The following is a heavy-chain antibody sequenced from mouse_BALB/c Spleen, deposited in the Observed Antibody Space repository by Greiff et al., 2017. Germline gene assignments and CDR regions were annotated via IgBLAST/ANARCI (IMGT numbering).Heavy chain of an antibody. J-gene: IGHJ3*01. CDR1: GFTFTDYY. V-gene: IGHV7-3*02. Sequence: EVQGVDSGGGLVQPGGSLRLSCATSGFTFTDYYMSWVRQPPGKALEWLGFIRNKANGYTTEYSASVKGRFTISRDNSQSILYLQMNTLRAEDSATYYCARGGGYYYGSSLFAYWGQGTLVTVSA. CDR2: IRNKANGYTT. CDR3: ARGGGYYYGSSLFAY. D-gene: IGHD1-1*01.